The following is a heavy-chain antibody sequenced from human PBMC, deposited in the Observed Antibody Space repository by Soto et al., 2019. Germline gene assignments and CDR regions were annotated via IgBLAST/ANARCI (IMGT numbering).Heavy chain of an antibody. Sequence: GGSLRLSCAASGFTFSSYAMHWVRQAPGKGLEWVAFISYDGSNKYYADSVKGRFTISRDNSKNTLYLQMDSLRAEDTAVYYCARDHAGFDYWGQGTLVTVSS. V-gene: IGHV3-30-3*01. CDR2: ISYDGSNK. CDR1: GFTFSSYA. J-gene: IGHJ4*02. CDR3: ARDHAGFDY.